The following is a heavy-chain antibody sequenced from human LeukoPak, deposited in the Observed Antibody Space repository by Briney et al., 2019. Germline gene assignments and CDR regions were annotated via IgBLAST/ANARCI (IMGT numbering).Heavy chain of an antibody. D-gene: IGHD3-16*02. V-gene: IGHV3-30-3*01. CDR1: GFTFSNYA. CDR2: ISYDGSKE. J-gene: IGHJ4*02. Sequence: GGSLRLSCTASGFTFSNYAIHWVRQSPGKGLEWVAVISYDGSKEYYADSVKGRFTISRDNSKNTLYLQMNSLRAEDTAVYYCAKDGGNYDYVWGSYRYFDYWGQGTLVTVSS. CDR3: AKDGGNYDYVWGSYRYFDY.